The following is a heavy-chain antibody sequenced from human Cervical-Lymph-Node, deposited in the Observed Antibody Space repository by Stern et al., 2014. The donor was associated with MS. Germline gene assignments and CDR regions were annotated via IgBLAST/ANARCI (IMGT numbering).Heavy chain of an antibody. J-gene: IGHJ4*02. CDR2: IYYTGKT. D-gene: IGHD1-26*01. CDR3: ARVESGSYFGLLDS. CDR1: AGSISTSDYY. Sequence: MQLVESGPGLVKPSQTLSLTCTVSAGSISTSDYYWSWIRQLPGKGLEWIGYIYYTGKTYYNPSLKSRLSLSIDTSEKQFSLKQRSVTAADTAVYYCARVESGSYFGLLDSWGQGTLVTVSS. V-gene: IGHV4-30-4*08.